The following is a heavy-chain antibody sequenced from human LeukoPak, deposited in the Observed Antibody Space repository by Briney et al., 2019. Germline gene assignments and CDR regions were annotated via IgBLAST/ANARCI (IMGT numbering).Heavy chain of an antibody. CDR1: GFTFSSYW. CDR3: ARESYGDYPIGDYYYGMDV. Sequence: GGSLRLSCAASGFTFSSYWMHWVRQAPGKGLVWVSRINSDGSSTSYADSVKGRFTVSRDNAKNSLYLQMNSLRAEDTAVYYCARESYGDYPIGDYYYGMDVWGQGTTVTVSS. J-gene: IGHJ6*02. D-gene: IGHD4-17*01. CDR2: INSDGSST. V-gene: IGHV3-74*01.